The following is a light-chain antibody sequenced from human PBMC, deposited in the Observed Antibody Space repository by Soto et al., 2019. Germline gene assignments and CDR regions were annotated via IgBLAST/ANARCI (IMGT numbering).Light chain of an antibody. Sequence: EIVMTQSPATLSVSPGERATLSCRASQSVNSNLAWYQQKPGQAPRLLIYGASTRATGIPARFSGSGSETEFTLTISSLQSEDVAVYYCQQYNNWWTFGQGTKVEIK. CDR3: QQYNNWWT. CDR1: QSVNSN. CDR2: GAS. J-gene: IGKJ1*01. V-gene: IGKV3-15*01.